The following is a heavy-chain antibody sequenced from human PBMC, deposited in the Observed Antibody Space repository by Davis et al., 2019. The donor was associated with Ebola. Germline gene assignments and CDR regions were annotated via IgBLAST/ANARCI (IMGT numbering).Heavy chain of an antibody. CDR2: IYYSGST. CDR1: GGSFSGYY. J-gene: IGHJ3*02. CDR3: ARDSYYYGSGGDDAFDI. V-gene: IGHV4-59*12. D-gene: IGHD3-10*01. Sequence: SETLSLTCAVYGGSFSGYYWSWIRQPPGKGLEWIGYIYYSGSTNYNPSLKSRVTISVDTSKNQFSLKLSSVTAADTAVYYCARDSYYYGSGGDDAFDIWGQGTMVTVSS.